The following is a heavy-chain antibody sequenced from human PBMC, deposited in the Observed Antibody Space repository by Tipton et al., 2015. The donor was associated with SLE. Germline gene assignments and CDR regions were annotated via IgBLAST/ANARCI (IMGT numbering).Heavy chain of an antibody. J-gene: IGHJ4*02. CDR3: AKGWLGDY. D-gene: IGHD3-22*01. Sequence: SLSLSCAASGFTFSSYAMSWVRQAPGKGLEWVSGISSRGGSIYYPDSVKGRFTISRDNAKNTLYLQMNSLRAEDTAVYYCAKGWLGDYWGQGTLVTVSS. V-gene: IGHV3-23*01. CDR1: GFTFSSYA. CDR2: ISSRGGSI.